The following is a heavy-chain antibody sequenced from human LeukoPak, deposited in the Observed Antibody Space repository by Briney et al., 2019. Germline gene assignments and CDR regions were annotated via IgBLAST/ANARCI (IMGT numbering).Heavy chain of an antibody. Sequence: GGSLRLSCAASGFTFSSYSMNWVRQAPGKGLEWVSYISSSSSTIYYADSVKGRFTISRDNAKNSLYLQMNSLRAEDTAVYYCARGSSKWDLLKGALDYWGLGTLVTVSS. V-gene: IGHV3-48*01. CDR1: GFTFSSYS. CDR3: ARGSSKWDLLKGALDY. D-gene: IGHD1-26*01. CDR2: ISSSSSTI. J-gene: IGHJ4*02.